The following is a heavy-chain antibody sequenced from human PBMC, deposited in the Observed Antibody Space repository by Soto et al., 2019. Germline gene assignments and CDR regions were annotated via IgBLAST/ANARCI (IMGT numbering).Heavy chain of an antibody. CDR1: GFTFSDFD. CDR3: AKSQHSGSAGPTDY. CDR2: FSGSRSTAYST. D-gene: IGHD6-19*01. V-gene: IGHV3-23*01. Sequence: QPGGSLRLSCAASGFTFSDFDMSWVRQAPGKGLEWISVFSGSRSTAYSTYYADSVKGRFTISRDNSKNTLFLQMNSLNVEDTAVYYCAKSQHSGSAGPTDYWGQGTLVTVSS. J-gene: IGHJ4*02.